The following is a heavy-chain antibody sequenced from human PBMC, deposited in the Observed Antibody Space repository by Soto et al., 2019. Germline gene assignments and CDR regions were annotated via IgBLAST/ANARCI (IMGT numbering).Heavy chain of an antibody. D-gene: IGHD3-3*01. CDR1: GFTFSSYA. CDR2: ISGSGGST. J-gene: IGHJ4*02. Sequence: GGSLRLSCAASGFTFSSYAMSWVRQAPGKGLEWVSAISGSGGSTYYADSVKGRFTISRDNSKNTPYLQMNSLRAEDTAVYYCAKFPFLVWSFDYWGQGTLVTVSS. CDR3: AKFPFLVWSFDY. V-gene: IGHV3-23*01.